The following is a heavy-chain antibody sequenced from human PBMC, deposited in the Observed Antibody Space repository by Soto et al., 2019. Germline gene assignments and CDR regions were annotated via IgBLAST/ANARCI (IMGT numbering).Heavy chain of an antibody. CDR3: ARRARPDFYYMDV. CDR1: GFTLSGYA. J-gene: IGHJ6*03. D-gene: IGHD6-6*01. Sequence: EVQLADSGGGLAQPGGSLRLSCAASGFTLSGYAMDWVRQAPGKGLEYVSGISSNGVGTYYANSVQGRFTISRDNSKNTVYLQMGSLRPEDMAVYYCARRARPDFYYMDVWGKGTTVTVSS. CDR2: ISSNGVGT. V-gene: IGHV3-64*01.